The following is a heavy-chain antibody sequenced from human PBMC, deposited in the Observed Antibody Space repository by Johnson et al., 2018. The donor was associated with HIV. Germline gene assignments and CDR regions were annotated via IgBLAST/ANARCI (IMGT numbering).Heavy chain of an antibody. V-gene: IGHV3-15*01. CDR1: GFTFSSYA. J-gene: IGHJ3*02. Sequence: VQLVESGGGVVQPGTSLRLSCAASGFTFSSYAMSWVRQAPGKGLEWVGRIKSKTDGGTTDYAAPVKGRFTISRDDSKNTLYLQMNSLKTEDTAVYYCTTAIVIDAFDIWGQGTMVTVSS. D-gene: IGHD3-16*02. CDR2: IKSKTDGGTT. CDR3: TTAIVIDAFDI.